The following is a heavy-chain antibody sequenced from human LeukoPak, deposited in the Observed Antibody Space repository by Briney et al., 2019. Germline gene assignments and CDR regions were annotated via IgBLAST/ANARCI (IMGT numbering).Heavy chain of an antibody. CDR2: IRDSGVTT. D-gene: IGHD1-20*01. Sequence: PGGSLRLSCAASGITFSTYAMSWVRQVPGKGLEWVSSIRDSGVTTYYADSVKGRFTISRDNSNNTLYLQMNSLGAEDTAVYYCATTYLYNSNPGLFDPWGQGTQVTVSS. J-gene: IGHJ5*02. V-gene: IGHV3-23*01. CDR1: GITFSTYA. CDR3: ATTYLYNSNPGLFDP.